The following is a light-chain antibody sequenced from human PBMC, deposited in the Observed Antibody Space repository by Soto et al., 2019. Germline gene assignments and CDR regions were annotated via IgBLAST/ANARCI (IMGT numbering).Light chain of an antibody. J-gene: IGLJ1*01. CDR2: DVS. CDR3: ISYASRSLCV. V-gene: IGLV2-14*01. CDR1: SSDVGGYNY. Sequence: QSALTQPASVSGSPGQSITISCTGTSSDVGGYNYVSWYQQHPGKAPKLMIYDVSNRPSGVSNRFSGAKSGNTASLTISGLQAEDEADYYCISYASRSLCVFGIGIKVTVL.